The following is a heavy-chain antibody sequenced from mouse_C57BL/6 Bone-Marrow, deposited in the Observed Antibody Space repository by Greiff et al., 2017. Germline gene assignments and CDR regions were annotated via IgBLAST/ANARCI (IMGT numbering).Heavy chain of an antibody. CDR2: IDPSDSYT. CDR1: GYTFTSYW. Sequence: VQLQQPGAELVKPGASVKLSCKASGYTFTSYWMQWVKQRPGQGLEWIGEIDPSDSYTNYNQKFKCKATLTVDTSSSTAYMQLSSLTSEDSAVYYCAREVYGSSPYYAMDYWGQGTSVTVSS. J-gene: IGHJ4*01. D-gene: IGHD1-1*01. CDR3: AREVYGSSPYYAMDY. V-gene: IGHV1-50*01.